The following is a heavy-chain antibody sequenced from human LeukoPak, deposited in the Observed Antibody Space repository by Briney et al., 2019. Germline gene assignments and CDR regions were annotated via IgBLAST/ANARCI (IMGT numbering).Heavy chain of an antibody. CDR1: GYTFTSYY. J-gene: IGHJ3*02. CDR2: INPNSGGT. V-gene: IGHV1-2*02. CDR3: ASLPGYYGSGDAFDI. D-gene: IGHD3-10*01. Sequence: GASVKVSCKASGYTFTSYYMHWVRQAPGQGLEWMGWINPNSGGTNYAQKFQGRVTMTRDTSISTAYMELSRLRSDDTAVYYCASLPGYYGSGDAFDIWGQGTMVTVSS.